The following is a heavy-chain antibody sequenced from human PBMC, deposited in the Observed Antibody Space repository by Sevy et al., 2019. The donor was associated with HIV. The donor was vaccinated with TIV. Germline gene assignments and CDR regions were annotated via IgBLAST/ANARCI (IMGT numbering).Heavy chain of an antibody. D-gene: IGHD3-22*01. V-gene: IGHV3-30-3*01. J-gene: IGHJ1*01. CDR1: GFTFSSYA. CDR2: ISYDGSNK. CDR3: ARESPEDSSGYYIFGYFQH. Sequence: GGSLRLSCAASGFTFSSYAMHWVRQAPGKGLEWVAVISYDGSNKYYADSVKGRFTISRDNSKNTLYLQMNSLRAEDTAVYYCARESPEDSSGYYIFGYFQHWGQGTLVTVSS.